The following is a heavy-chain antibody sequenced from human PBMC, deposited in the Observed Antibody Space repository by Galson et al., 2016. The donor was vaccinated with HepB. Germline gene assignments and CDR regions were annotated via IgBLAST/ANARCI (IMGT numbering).Heavy chain of an antibody. CDR2: VNAGTGHT. V-gene: IGHV1-3*01. CDR1: GYTFTSYA. J-gene: IGHJ6*02. CDR3: ARGDLGYCSSTSCYDGNYYYYGMDV. D-gene: IGHD2-2*01. Sequence: SVKVSCKASGYTFTSYAMHWVRQAPGQRLEWMGWVNAGTGHTKYSENFQDRVTITRDTSASTAYMELRSLRSDDTAVYYCARGDLGYCSSTSCYDGNYYYYGMDVWGQGTTVTVSS.